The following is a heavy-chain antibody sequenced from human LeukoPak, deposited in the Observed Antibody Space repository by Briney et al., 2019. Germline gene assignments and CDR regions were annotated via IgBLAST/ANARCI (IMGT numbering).Heavy chain of an antibody. Sequence: GESLKISCKGSGYSFTSYWIGWVRQMPGKGLEWMGIIYPGDSDTRYSPSFQGQVTISADKSISTAYLQWSSLKASDIAMYYCARLEHLNTAMVSLPDYWGQGTLVTVSS. V-gene: IGHV5-51*01. J-gene: IGHJ4*02. CDR2: IYPGDSDT. CDR1: GYSFTSYW. D-gene: IGHD5-18*01. CDR3: ARLEHLNTAMVSLPDY.